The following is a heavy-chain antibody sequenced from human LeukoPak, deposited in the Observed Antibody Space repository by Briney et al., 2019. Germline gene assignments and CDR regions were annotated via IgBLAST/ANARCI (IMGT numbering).Heavy chain of an antibody. CDR3: AVDYYYMDV. J-gene: IGHJ6*03. CDR1: GFTFSSYS. V-gene: IGHV3-48*01. CDR2: ISSSSSTI. Sequence: GGSLRLSCAASGFTFSSYSMNWVRQAPGKGLEWVSYISSSSSTIYYADSVKGRFTISRDNAKNSLYLQMNSLRAEDTAVYYCAVDYYYMDVWGKGTTVTISS.